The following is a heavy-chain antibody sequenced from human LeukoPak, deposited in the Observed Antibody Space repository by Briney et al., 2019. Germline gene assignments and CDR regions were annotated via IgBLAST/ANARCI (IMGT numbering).Heavy chain of an antibody. Sequence: GSLRLSCAASGFIFSDYYMNWIRLAPGKGLEWVSYISTSSTYTNYADSVKGRFTISRDNARNSLYVQMNSLRAEDTAVYYCARQLALASDIDYWGQGTLVTVSS. CDR1: GFIFSDYY. D-gene: IGHD3-3*02. CDR3: ARQLALASDIDY. J-gene: IGHJ4*02. V-gene: IGHV3-11*03. CDR2: ISTSSTYT.